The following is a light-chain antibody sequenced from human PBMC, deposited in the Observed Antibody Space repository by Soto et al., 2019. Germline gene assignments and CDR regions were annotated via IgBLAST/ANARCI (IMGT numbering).Light chain of an antibody. J-gene: IGLJ1*01. Sequence: QSLLTQPPSVSAAPGQKVTIYCPGSSSNIGGNSVSWYQQLPGTAPKLLIYDDDKRPSRIPDRFSGSKSGTSATLGITGFQTGDEADYYCGSWDSSLSAYVFATGTKVTVL. CDR2: DDD. V-gene: IGLV1-51*01. CDR1: SSNIGGNS. CDR3: GSWDSSLSAYV.